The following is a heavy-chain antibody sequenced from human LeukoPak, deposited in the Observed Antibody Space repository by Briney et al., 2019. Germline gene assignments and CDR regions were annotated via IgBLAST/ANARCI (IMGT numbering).Heavy chain of an antibody. V-gene: IGHV4-59*01. D-gene: IGHD3-16*01. J-gene: IGHJ6*03. CDR1: GGSISSYY. CDR3: ARVGGGPTYYYYYMDV. Sequence: SETLSLTCTVSGGSISSYYWSWIRQPPGKGLEWIGYIYYSGSTNYNPSLKSRVTISIDTSKNQFSLKLSSVTAADTAVYCCARVGGGPTYYYYYMDVWGKGTTVTVSS. CDR2: IYYSGST.